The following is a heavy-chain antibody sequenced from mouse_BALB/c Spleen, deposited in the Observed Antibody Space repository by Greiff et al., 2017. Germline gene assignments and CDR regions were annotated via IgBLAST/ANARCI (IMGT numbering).Heavy chain of an antibody. CDR3: ATYYGDAMDY. V-gene: IGHV1S130*01. J-gene: IGHJ4*01. Sequence: VHLQQSGSVLVRPGASVKLSCKASGYTFTSSWMHWAKQRPGQGLEWIGEIHPNSGNTNYNEKFKGKATLTVDTSSSTAYVDLSSLTSEDSAVYYCATYYGDAMDYWGQGTSVTVSS. CDR2: IHPNSGNT. D-gene: IGHD2-10*01. CDR1: GYTFTSSW.